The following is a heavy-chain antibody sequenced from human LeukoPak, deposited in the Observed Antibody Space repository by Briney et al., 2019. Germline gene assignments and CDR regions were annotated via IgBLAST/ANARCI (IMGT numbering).Heavy chain of an antibody. CDR2: INSDGSRT. V-gene: IGHV3-74*01. Sequence: GGSLRLSCTASGITFSSYWMHWVRHTPGRGLVWVSRINSDGSRTSYVDSVKGRFTISRDNAKNTLYLQMNSLRDEDTAVYYCARGYSGYEAPDYWGQGTLVTVSS. CDR3: ARGYSGYEAPDY. CDR1: GITFSSYW. J-gene: IGHJ4*02. D-gene: IGHD5-12*01.